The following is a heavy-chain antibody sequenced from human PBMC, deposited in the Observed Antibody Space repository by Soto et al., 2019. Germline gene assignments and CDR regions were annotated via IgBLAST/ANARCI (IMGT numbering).Heavy chain of an antibody. D-gene: IGHD7-27*01. J-gene: IGHJ4*02. Sequence: QVHVVQSGAEVKKPGSSVKVTCKAFGGTFNSFGINWVRQAPGQGLEWMGGIIPVFGTTKYAQKFRDRVTLVADGSTSTSYMELSSLTSDETAVYYFAIEVWGRGGYYLDSWGQGTLVTVSS. V-gene: IGHV1-69*01. CDR2: IIPVFGTT. CDR1: GGTFNSFG. CDR3: AIEVWGRGGYYLDS.